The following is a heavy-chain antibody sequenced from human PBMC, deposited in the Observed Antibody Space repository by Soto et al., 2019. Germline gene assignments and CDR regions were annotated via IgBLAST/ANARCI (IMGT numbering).Heavy chain of an antibody. CDR1: GFTFSGSA. D-gene: IGHD3-10*01. CDR2: IRSKANSYAT. CDR3: TRHTGVY. J-gene: IGHJ4*02. Sequence: EVQLGESGGGLVQPGGSLKLSCAASGFTFSGSAMHWVRQASGKGVEWVGRIRSKANSYATAYAASVKGRFTISRDDSKNTAYLHMHSLNTEDTAVYYCTRHTGVYWGQGTLVTVSS. V-gene: IGHV3-73*02.